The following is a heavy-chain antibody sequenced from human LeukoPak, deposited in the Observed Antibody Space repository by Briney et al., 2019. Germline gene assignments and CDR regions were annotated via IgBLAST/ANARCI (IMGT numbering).Heavy chain of an antibody. CDR2: INIDGSGT. J-gene: IGHJ6*03. V-gene: IGHV3-74*01. D-gene: IGHD7-27*01. Sequence: GGSLRLSCAASGFTFSSFWMHWVRQAPGKGLVWVSRINIDGSGTTYADSVKARFTISRDNAKNTLSLQMNSLRVEDTAVYYCARVRPGYYYMDVWGKGTTVTVSS. CDR3: ARVRPGYYYMDV. CDR1: GFTFSSFW.